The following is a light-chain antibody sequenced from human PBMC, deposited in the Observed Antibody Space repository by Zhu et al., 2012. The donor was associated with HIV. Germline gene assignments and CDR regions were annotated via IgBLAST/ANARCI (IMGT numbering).Light chain of an antibody. J-gene: IGKJ1*01. Sequence: IVLTQSPATLSLSPGERATVSCRASRSVSSFLAWYQQKPGQAPRLLIYDASKRAAGIPPRFSGSGSGTDFTLTISRLESEDFAVYYCQQYFRSPMTFGQGTKLEIK. CDR3: QQYFRSPMT. CDR1: RSVSSF. V-gene: IGKV3-11*01. CDR2: DAS.